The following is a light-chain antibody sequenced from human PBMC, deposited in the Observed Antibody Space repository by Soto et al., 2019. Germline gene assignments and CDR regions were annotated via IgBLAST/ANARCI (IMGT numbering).Light chain of an antibody. V-gene: IGKV1-13*02. CDR2: DVS. CDR1: HDIRGA. Sequence: AIQVTQSPSSLSASVGDRVPMTCRASHDIRGALAWYQQKSGKHPNILIYDVSTLEGRVPARFSGSGSVTEFTLTISSLQPEDFGTYYCQQFTSYPYPFCHGTRLEIK. J-gene: IGKJ5*01. CDR3: QQFTSYPYP.